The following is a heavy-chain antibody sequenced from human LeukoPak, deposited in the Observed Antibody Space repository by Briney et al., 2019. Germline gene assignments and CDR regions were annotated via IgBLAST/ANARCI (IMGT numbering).Heavy chain of an antibody. Sequence: ASVKVSCKASGYTFTSYGISWVRQAPGQGLEWMGWISTYNGNTNYAQKLQGRVTMTTDTSTSTAYMELRSLRSDDTAVYYCARVWHSGSELDYWGQGTLVTVSS. CDR2: ISTYNGNT. CDR3: ARVWHSGSELDY. D-gene: IGHD1-26*01. V-gene: IGHV1-18*01. CDR1: GYTFTSYG. J-gene: IGHJ4*02.